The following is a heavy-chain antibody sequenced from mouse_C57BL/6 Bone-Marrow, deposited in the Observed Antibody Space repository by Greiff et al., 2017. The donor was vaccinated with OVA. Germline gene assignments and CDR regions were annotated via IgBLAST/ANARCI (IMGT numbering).Heavy chain of an antibody. CDR2: INPNNGGT. Sequence: VQLQQSGPELVKPGASVKISCKASGYTFTDYYMNWVKQSHGKSLEWIGDINPNNGGTSYNQKFKGKATLTVDKSSSTAYMEIRSLTSEDSAVYDCAPIYYGYDGYAMDYWGQGTSVTVSS. J-gene: IGHJ4*01. V-gene: IGHV1-26*01. D-gene: IGHD2-2*01. CDR3: APIYYGYDGYAMDY. CDR1: GYTFTDYY.